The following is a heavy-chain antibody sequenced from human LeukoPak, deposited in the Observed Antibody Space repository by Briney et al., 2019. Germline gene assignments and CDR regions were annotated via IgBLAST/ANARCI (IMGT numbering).Heavy chain of an antibody. J-gene: IGHJ4*01. D-gene: IGHD6-19*01. Sequence: SETLSLTCTVSGDSISSGSYYWGWIRQSPGKDPEWIGSIYYSGSTHYNPSLKSRVTISVDTSKKQFSLKLSSVTAADTAVYYCARNSSGWSFDYWGQGTLVTVSS. V-gene: IGHV4-39*01. CDR1: GDSISSGSYY. CDR3: ARNSSGWSFDY. CDR2: IYYSGST.